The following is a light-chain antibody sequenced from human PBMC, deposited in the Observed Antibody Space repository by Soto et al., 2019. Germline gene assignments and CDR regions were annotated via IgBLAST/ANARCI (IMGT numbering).Light chain of an antibody. Sequence: SYELTQPPSVSVAPGKTAKITCGGNNIGSKSVHWYEQKPGQAPVLVIYYDSARPSGIPERFSGSNSGNTASLSIGRVEAGDEADYYCQLWDSSSDHVVFGGGTKLTVL. V-gene: IGLV3-21*04. CDR2: YDS. CDR1: NIGSKS. CDR3: QLWDSSSDHVV. J-gene: IGLJ2*01.